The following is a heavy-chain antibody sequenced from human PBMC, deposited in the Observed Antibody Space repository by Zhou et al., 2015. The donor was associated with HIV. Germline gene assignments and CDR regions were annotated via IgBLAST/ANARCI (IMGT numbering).Heavy chain of an antibody. CDR2: TSYDGTTE. V-gene: IGHV3-30-3*01. CDR3: ARDRNGLRFLEWLSAFEY. D-gene: IGHD3-3*01. J-gene: IGHJ4*01. Sequence: QVQLVESGGGVVQSGRSLRLSCAASGFTFSSYSMHWVRQAPGKGLEWVALTSYDGTTEYYADSLRGRFTISRDNSKNTLYLQMHSLKPEDTAVYYCARDRNGLRFLEWLSAFEYWGHGTLVTVSS. CDR1: GFTFSSYS.